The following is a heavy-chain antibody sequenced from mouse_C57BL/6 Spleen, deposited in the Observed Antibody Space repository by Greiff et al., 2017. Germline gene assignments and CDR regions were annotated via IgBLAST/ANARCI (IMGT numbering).Heavy chain of an antibody. V-gene: IGHV1-55*01. CDR1: GYTFTSYW. J-gene: IGHJ3*01. Sequence: QVQLQQSGAELVKPGASVKMSCKASGYTFTSYWITWVKQRPGQGLEWIGDIYPGSGSTNYNEKFKSKATLTVDTSSSTAYMQLSSLTSEDSAVYYCARYGNYVGIAYWGQGTLVTVSA. CDR3: ARYGNYVGIAY. CDR2: IYPGSGST. D-gene: IGHD2-1*01.